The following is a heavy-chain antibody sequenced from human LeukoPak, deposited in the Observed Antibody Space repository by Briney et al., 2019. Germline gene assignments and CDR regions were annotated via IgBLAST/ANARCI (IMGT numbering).Heavy chain of an antibody. V-gene: IGHV4-59*01. D-gene: IGHD3-10*01. CDR1: GGSISSYY. CDR3: ARLGQGYYGSGTGAFDI. Sequence: SETLSLTCTVSGGSISSYYWSWIRQPPGKGLEWIGYIYYSGSTNYNPSLKSRVTISVDTSKNQFSLKLSSVTAADTAVYYCARLGQGYYGSGTGAFDIWGQGTMVTVSS. CDR2: IYYSGST. J-gene: IGHJ3*02.